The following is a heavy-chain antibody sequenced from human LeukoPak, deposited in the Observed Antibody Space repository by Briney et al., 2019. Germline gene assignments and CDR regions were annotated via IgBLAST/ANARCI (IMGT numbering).Heavy chain of an antibody. D-gene: IGHD3-22*01. CDR3: ARDSYYDTSGYFNETFDK. J-gene: IGHJ3*02. V-gene: IGHV4-59*01. Sequence: SETLSLSCTVSGVSISSYYLSWIRQPPGKGLEWISHISDSGDTNYNPSLKSRITISVDTTKKQYSLKLSSVTTADTAVYYCARDSYYDTSGYFNETFDKWGQGTLVTVSS. CDR1: GVSISSYY. CDR2: ISDSGDT.